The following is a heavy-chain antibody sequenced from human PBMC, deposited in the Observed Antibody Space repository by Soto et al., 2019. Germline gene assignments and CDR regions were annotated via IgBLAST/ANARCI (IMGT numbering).Heavy chain of an antibody. D-gene: IGHD3-9*01. V-gene: IGHV4-30-2*01. J-gene: IGHJ6*02. CDR1: GGSISSGGYS. CDR2: IYHSGST. Sequence: SETLSLTYAVSGGSISSGGYSWSWIRQPPGKGLEWIGDIYHSGSTYYNPSLKSRVTISVDTSKNQFSLKLSSVTAADTAVYYCARGRHILTGYYRDLNYGMDVWGQGTTVTVSS. CDR3: ARGRHILTGYYRDLNYGMDV.